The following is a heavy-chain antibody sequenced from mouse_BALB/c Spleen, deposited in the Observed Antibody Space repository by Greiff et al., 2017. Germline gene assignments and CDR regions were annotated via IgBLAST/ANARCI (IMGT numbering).Heavy chain of an antibody. V-gene: IGHV3-8*02. D-gene: IGHD1-1*02. CDR2: ISYSGST. CDR3: GGWDYVNYSLDY. Sequence: EVKLMESGPSLVKPSQTLSLTCSVTGDSITSGYWNWIRKFPGNKLEYMGYISYSGSTYYNPSLKSRISLTRDTSKNQYYLQYNSVTTEDTAAYYCGGWDYVNYSLDYWGQGTSVTVSA. J-gene: IGHJ4*01. CDR1: GDSITSGY.